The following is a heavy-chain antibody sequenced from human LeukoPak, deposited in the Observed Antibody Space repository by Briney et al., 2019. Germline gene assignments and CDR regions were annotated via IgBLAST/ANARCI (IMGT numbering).Heavy chain of an antibody. Sequence: GGSLRLSCAASGFTFSSYAMHWVRQAPGKGLEWVAVISYDGSNKYYADSVKGRFTISRDNSKNTLYLQMNSLRAEDTAVYYCARAGCGGDCYWLVDFDYWGQGTLVTVSS. J-gene: IGHJ4*02. CDR2: ISYDGSNK. V-gene: IGHV3-30*04. CDR1: GFTFSSYA. CDR3: ARAGCGGDCYWLVDFDY. D-gene: IGHD2-21*02.